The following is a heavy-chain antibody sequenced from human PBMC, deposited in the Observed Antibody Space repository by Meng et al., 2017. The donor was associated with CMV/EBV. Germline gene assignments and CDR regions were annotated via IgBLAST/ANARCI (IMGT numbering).Heavy chain of an antibody. CDR3: AREGETNWFDP. Sequence: CTVSGGSISSGGYYWNWIRQHPGKGLEWIGYIYYSGSTYYNPSLKSRVTISVDTSKNQFSLKLSSVTAADTAVYYCAREGETNWFDPWGQGTLVTVSS. V-gene: IGHV4-31*03. CDR2: IYYSGST. CDR1: GGSISSGGYY. J-gene: IGHJ5*02.